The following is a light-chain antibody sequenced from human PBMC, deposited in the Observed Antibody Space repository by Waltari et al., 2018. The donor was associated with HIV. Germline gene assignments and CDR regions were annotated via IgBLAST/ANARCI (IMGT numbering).Light chain of an antibody. J-gene: IGKJ3*01. CDR1: HSVFARSKHKNY. V-gene: IGKV4-1*01. Sequence: IVMTQSPDSLAVSLGERATLNCNSSHSVFARSKHKNYLAWNQKKPGQPPKLLIYRASTRGSGVPDRFRGSGSGTSFTLTISGLQAEDVAVYYCQQYYNAPFTFGPGTKVIVK. CDR2: RAS. CDR3: QQYYNAPFT.